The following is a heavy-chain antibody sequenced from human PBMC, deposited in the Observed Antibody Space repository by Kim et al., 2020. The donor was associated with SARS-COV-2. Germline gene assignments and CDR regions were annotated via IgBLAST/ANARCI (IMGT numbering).Heavy chain of an antibody. CDR2: ISAYNGNT. CDR3: AGDTRIAVAGVFVY. V-gene: IGHV1-18*01. Sequence: ASVKVSCKASGYTFTSYGISWVRQAPGQGLEWMGWISAYNGNTNYAQKLQGRVTMTTDTSTSTAYMELRSLRSDDTAVYYCAGDTRIAVAGVFVYWGQGTLVTVSS. D-gene: IGHD6-19*01. J-gene: IGHJ4*02. CDR1: GYTFTSYG.